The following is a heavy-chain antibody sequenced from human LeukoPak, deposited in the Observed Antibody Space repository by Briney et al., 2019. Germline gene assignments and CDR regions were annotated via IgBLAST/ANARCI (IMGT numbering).Heavy chain of an antibody. CDR1: GGTFSSYA. CDR2: IIPIFGTA. V-gene: IGHV1-69*01. J-gene: IGHJ6*02. D-gene: IGHD5-12*01. Sequence: GASVKVSCKASGGTFSSYAINWVRQAPGQGLEWMGGIIPIFGTANYAQKFQGRVTITADESTSTAYMELSSLRSEDTAVYYCARGTEWLGEYYYGMDVWGQGTTVTVSS. CDR3: ARGTEWLGEYYYGMDV.